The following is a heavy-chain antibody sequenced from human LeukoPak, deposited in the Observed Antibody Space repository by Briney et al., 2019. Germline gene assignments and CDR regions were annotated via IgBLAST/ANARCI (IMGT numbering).Heavy chain of an antibody. CDR2: IIPIFGTA. CDR1: GGTFSSYA. D-gene: IGHD3-10*01. V-gene: IGHV1-69*13. CDR3: ARGGLRGSGSYYYFDY. J-gene: IGHJ4*02. Sequence: SVKVSCKASGGTFSSYAISWVRQAPGQGLEWMGGIIPIFGTANYAQKFQGRVTITADESTSTAYIELSSLRSEDTAVYYCARGGLRGSGSYYYFDYWGQGTLVTVSS.